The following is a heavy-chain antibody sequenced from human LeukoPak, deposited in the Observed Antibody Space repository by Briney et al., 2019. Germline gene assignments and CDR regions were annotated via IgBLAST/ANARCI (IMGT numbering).Heavy chain of an antibody. J-gene: IGHJ4*02. D-gene: IGHD6-19*01. CDR1: GAPISRFY. V-gene: IGHV4-4*09. CDR3: VQTTGWPGFDY. CDR2: IYNGVPT. Sequence: SETLSLICTTSGAPISRFYWSWVRQPPGKGLEWIGNIYNGVPTFFNPSLKSRVTLSVDTSKTQFSLQLASVTAANTAVYYCVQTTGWPGFDYWGQGILVTVSS.